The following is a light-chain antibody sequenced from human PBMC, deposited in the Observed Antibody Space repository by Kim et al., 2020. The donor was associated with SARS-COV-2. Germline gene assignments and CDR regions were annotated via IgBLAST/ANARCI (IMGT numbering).Light chain of an antibody. V-gene: IGKV2D-29*02. J-gene: IGKJ4*01. Sequence: DIVMTQTPLSLSVIPGQPASISCKSSQSLLHSDGKSYLYWYLQRPGQSPHLLIYESSKRFSGVPDRISGSGSGTYFTLRISRVEAEDVGIYFCMQSVELPLTFGGGTKVDIK. CDR2: ESS. CDR1: QSLLHSDGKSY. CDR3: MQSVELPLT.